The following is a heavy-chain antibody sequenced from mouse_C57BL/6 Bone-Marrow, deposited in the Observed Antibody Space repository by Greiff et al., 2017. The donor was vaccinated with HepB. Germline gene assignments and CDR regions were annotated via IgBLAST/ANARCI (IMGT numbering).Heavy chain of an antibody. CDR3: AKLYGSSFAY. D-gene: IGHD1-1*01. Sequence: VKLMESGPGLVAPSQRLSITCTVSGFSLTSSGVDWVRQPPGKGLEWLGVIWGGGSTNYNSALMSRLSISKDNSKSQVFLKMNSLQTDDTAMYYCAKLYGSSFAYWGQGTLVTVSA. J-gene: IGHJ3*01. CDR1: GFSLTSSG. V-gene: IGHV2-9*01. CDR2: IWGGGST.